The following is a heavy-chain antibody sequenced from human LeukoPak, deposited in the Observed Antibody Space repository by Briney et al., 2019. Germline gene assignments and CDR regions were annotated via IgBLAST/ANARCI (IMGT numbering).Heavy chain of an antibody. J-gene: IGHJ6*03. CDR1: GGSFSGYY. Sequence: PSETLSLTCAVYGGSFSGYYWSWIRQPPGKGLEWIGETNHSGSTNYNPSLKSRVTISVDTSKNQFSLKLSSVTAADTAVYYCARGGTGGRFRPVYYYMDVWGKGTTVTVSS. CDR2: TNHSGST. D-gene: IGHD1/OR15-1a*01. V-gene: IGHV4-34*01. CDR3: ARGGTGGRFRPVYYYMDV.